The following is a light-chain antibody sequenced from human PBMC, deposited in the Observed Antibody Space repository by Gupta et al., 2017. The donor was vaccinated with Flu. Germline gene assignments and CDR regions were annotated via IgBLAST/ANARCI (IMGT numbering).Light chain of an antibody. CDR3: QQYGSSPRT. V-gene: IGKV3-20*01. CDR2: GAS. Sequence: ETVLTQSLGILTLSPGERATLSCRASQSVSSSYLAWYQQKPGQAPRLLIYGASSRATGIPDRFSGSGSGTDFTLTISRLEPEDFAVYYCQQYGSSPRTFGQGTKVEIK. CDR1: QSVSSSY. J-gene: IGKJ1*01.